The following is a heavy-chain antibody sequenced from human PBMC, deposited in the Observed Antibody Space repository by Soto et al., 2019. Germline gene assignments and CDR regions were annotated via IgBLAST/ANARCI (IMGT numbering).Heavy chain of an antibody. J-gene: IGHJ5*02. V-gene: IGHV1-8*01. CDR2: MNPNSGKT. D-gene: IGHD3-3*01. Sequence: GASVKVSCKASGYTFTSYDINWVRQATGQGLEWMGWMNPNSGKTIYAQKFQGRVTMTKNTSINTAYMELSSLRSEDTAVYYCATAYDFWSGYYKRPINWFDPWGQGTLVTVSS. CDR1: GYTFTSYD. CDR3: ATAYDFWSGYYKRPINWFDP.